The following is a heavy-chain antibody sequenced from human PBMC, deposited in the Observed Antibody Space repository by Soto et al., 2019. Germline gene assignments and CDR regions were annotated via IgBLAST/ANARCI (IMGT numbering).Heavy chain of an antibody. CDR1: GGSVSGYH. CDR3: ARHRYSYGVYYFDY. Sequence: SETLSLTCTVSGGSVSGYHWSWIRQPPGKGLEWIGYINNNGNTDYNPSLESRVTISVDTSKNQVSLILTSVTAADTAVYYCARHRYSYGVYYFDYWGQGTLVTVSS. J-gene: IGHJ4*02. D-gene: IGHD5-18*01. CDR2: INNNGNT. V-gene: IGHV4-59*02.